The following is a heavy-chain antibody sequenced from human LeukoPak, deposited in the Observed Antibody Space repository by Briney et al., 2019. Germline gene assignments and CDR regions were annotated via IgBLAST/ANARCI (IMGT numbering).Heavy chain of an antibody. CDR3: ARLNWGSGWYFDL. Sequence: PSETLSRTCSVYGGTFSGYYWSWIRQPPGKGLEWIGDINHSGSTNYNPSLTSRVTISVATSKSQCSLKLSSVTAADTAVYYCARLNWGSGWYFDLWGRDSLVTASS. D-gene: IGHD7-27*01. CDR1: GGTFSGYY. CDR2: INHSGST. J-gene: IGHJ2*01. V-gene: IGHV4-34*01.